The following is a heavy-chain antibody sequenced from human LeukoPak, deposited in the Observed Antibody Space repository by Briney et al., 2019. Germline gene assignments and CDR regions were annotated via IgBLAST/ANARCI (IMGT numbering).Heavy chain of an antibody. CDR3: GREIEAPGKTLDY. V-gene: IGHV3-48*03. CDR2: ISSSGSTI. J-gene: IGHJ4*02. Sequence: GGSLRLSCAASGFTFSSYEMNWVRQAPGKGLEGVSYISSSGSTIYYADSVKGRFTISRDNAKNSLYLQMNSLRDEDTAVYYCGREIEAPGKTLDYWGQGTLVTVSS. CDR1: GFTFSSYE.